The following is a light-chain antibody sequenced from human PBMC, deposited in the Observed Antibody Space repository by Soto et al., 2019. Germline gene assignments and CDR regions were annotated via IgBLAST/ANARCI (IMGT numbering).Light chain of an antibody. CDR2: EVN. Sequence: QSVLTQPPSASGSPGQSVAISCTGTSSDVGGYNYVSWYQQHPGKAPKLMIYEVNKRPSGVPDRFSGSKSGNTASLTVSGLQAEDEAHYYRSSYAGSSTVFGTGPKVNV. CDR3: SSYAGSSTV. V-gene: IGLV2-8*01. CDR1: SSDVGGYNY. J-gene: IGLJ1*01.